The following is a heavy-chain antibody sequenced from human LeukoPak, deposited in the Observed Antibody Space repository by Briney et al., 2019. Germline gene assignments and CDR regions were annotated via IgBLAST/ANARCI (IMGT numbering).Heavy chain of an antibody. V-gene: IGHV4-59*01. CDR1: GGSISSYY. Sequence: SETLSLTCTVSGGSISSYYWSWIRQPPGKGLEWIGYIYYSGSTNYNPSLKGRVTISLDTSKNQFSLKLSSVTAADTAMYYCARRTGYYDGFDYWGQGTLVTVSS. CDR3: ARRTGYYDGFDY. J-gene: IGHJ4*02. D-gene: IGHD3/OR15-3a*01. CDR2: IYYSGST.